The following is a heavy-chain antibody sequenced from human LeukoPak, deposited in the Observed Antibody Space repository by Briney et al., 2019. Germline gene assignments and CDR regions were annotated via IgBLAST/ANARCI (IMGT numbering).Heavy chain of an antibody. CDR2: IYYSGST. V-gene: IGHV4-59*01. D-gene: IGHD2-2*01. CDR1: GGSISSYY. J-gene: IGHJ5*02. CDR3: ARAARGYGVPAAMTRYNWFDP. Sequence: SETLSLTCTVSGGSISSYYWSWIRQPPGKGLEWIGYIYYSGSTNYNPSLKSRVTISVDTSKSQFSLKLSSVTAADTAVYYCARAARGYGVPAAMTRYNWFDPWGQGTLVTVSS.